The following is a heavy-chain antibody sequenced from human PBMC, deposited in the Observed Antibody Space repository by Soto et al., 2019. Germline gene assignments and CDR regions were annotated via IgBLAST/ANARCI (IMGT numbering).Heavy chain of an antibody. CDR3: ARRRGVRVWFGDGFDP. V-gene: IGHV4-34*01. Sequence: PSETLSLTCAVYGGSFSGYYWSWIRQPPGKELEWIGEINHSGSTNYNPSLKSRVTISVDTSKNQFSLKLSSVTAADTAVYYCARRRGVRVWFGDGFDPWGQGTLVTASS. CDR1: GGSFSGYY. J-gene: IGHJ5*02. D-gene: IGHD3-10*01. CDR2: INHSGST.